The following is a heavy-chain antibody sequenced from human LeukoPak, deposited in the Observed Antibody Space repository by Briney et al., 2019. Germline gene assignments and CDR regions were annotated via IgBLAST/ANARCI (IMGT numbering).Heavy chain of an antibody. V-gene: IGHV4-39*07. CDR2: IYYSGSP. CDR1: GGSISSSSYY. J-gene: IGHJ6*02. CDR3: ARAKYYGMDV. Sequence: SETLSLTCTVSGGSISSSSYYWGWIRQPPGKGLEWIGSIYYSGSPYYNPSLKSRVTISVDTSKNQFSLKLSSVTAADTAVYYCARAKYYGMDVWGQGTTVTVSS. D-gene: IGHD2/OR15-2a*01.